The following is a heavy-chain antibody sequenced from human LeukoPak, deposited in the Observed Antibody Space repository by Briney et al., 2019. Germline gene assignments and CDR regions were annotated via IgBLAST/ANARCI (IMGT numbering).Heavy chain of an antibody. CDR1: GFTFRSYW. CDR2: ISPDGTSK. V-gene: IGHV3-74*01. J-gene: IGHJ4*02. D-gene: IGHD3-22*01. Sequence: PGGSLRLSCAASGFTFRSYWMHWVRQAPGKGLVWVSRISPDGTSKSYADSVKGRFTISRDNAKNTLSLQMNSLRAEDTAVYYCAKTGAVLIVYYFDSWGQGTLVTVSS. CDR3: AKTGAVLIVYYFDS.